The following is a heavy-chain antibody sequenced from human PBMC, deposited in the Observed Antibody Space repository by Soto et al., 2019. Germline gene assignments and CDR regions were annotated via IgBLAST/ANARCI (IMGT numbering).Heavy chain of an antibody. D-gene: IGHD5-12*01. Sequence: QVQLQESGPGLVKPSQTLSLTCTVSGGSISSGGYYLSWIRQHPGKGLEWIGYIYYSGSTYYNPSLQNRVTISVDKSKNQFSLKLSSVTAADTAVYYCERERDGYNFVPFPHWGQGTLVTVSS. J-gene: IGHJ1*01. CDR2: IYYSGST. V-gene: IGHV4-31*03. CDR3: ERERDGYNFVPFPH. CDR1: GGSISSGGYY.